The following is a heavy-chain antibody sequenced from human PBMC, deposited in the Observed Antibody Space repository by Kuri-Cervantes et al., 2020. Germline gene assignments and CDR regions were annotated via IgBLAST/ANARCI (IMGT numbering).Heavy chain of an antibody. V-gene: IGHV1-2*02. CDR3: AREADGTWLQSAYFDY. J-gene: IGHJ4*02. CDR2: INPNSGGT. CDR1: GYTFTSYG. Sequence: ASVKVSCKASGYTFTSYGISWVRQAPGQGLEWMGWINPNSGGTNCAQKFQGRVIMTRDTSISTAYMELSRLSSDDTAVYYRAREADGTWLQSAYFDYWGQGTLVTVSS. D-gene: IGHD5-24*01.